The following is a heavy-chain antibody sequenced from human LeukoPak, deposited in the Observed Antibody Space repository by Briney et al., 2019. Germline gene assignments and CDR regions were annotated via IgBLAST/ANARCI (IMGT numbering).Heavy chain of an antibody. J-gene: IGHJ4*02. CDR2: ISYDGSNK. Sequence: GGSLRLSCAASGFTFSSYGMHWVRQAPGKGLEWVAVISYDGSNKYYADSVEGRFTISRDNSKNTLYLQMNSLRAEDTAVYYCCSSSALGTQNWGQGTLVTVSS. CDR1: GFTFSSYG. D-gene: IGHD6-6*01. CDR3: CSSSALGTQN. V-gene: IGHV3-30*03.